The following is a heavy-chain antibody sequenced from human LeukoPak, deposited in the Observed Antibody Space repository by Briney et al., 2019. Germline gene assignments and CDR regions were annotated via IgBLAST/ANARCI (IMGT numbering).Heavy chain of an antibody. CDR2: VRGSDGTT. V-gene: IGHV3-23*01. CDR3: ARAEDFWGGNYKRRDFDS. J-gene: IGHJ4*02. CDR1: GFTFSSDA. D-gene: IGHD3-3*01. Sequence: GGSLRLSCVAYGFTFSSDALNWVRQAPGKGLEWVSTVRGSDGTTYYADSVKGRFTISRDMSKNTLYLQMNSLRAEDTAVYYCARAEDFWGGNYKRRDFDSWGQGTLVTVSS.